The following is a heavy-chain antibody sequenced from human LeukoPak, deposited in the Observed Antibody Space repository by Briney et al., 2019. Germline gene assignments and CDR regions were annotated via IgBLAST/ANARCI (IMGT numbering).Heavy chain of an antibody. D-gene: IGHD2-15*01. CDR3: ARDWSQGCSGGSCYPLDY. J-gene: IGHJ4*02. CDR1: GYTFTSYY. Sequence: ASVKVSCKASGYTFTSYYMHWVRQAPGQGLEWMGIINPSGGSTSYAQKFQGRVTMTRDTSTSTAYMELSSLRSEDTAVYYCARDWSQGCSGGSCYPLDYWGQGTLVTVSS. V-gene: IGHV1-46*01. CDR2: INPSGGST.